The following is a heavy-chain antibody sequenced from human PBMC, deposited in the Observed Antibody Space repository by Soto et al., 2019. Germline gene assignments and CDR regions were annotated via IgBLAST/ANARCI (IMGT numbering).Heavy chain of an antibody. J-gene: IGHJ6*02. CDR2: INHSGST. Sequence: SETLSLTCAVYGGSFSCYYWSWIRQPPGKGLEWIGEINHSGSTNYNPSLKSRVTISVDTSKNQFSLKLSSVTAADTAVYYCAREGYTITMVRGVIRSGMDVWGQGTTVTVS. V-gene: IGHV4-34*01. CDR1: GGSFSCYY. CDR3: AREGYTITMVRGVIRSGMDV. D-gene: IGHD3-10*01.